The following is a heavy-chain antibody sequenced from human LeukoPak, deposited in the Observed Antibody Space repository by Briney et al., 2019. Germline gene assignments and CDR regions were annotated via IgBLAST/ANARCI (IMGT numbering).Heavy chain of an antibody. CDR3: AKLLGTVTTYDS. CDR1: GFTFSVNW. J-gene: IGHJ4*02. CDR2: INPDGSQK. D-gene: IGHD1-1*01. Sequence: GGSLRLSCEASGFTFSVNWVSWVRQAPGKGLEWVASINPDGSQKLYVDSVKGRFTISRDNTQSSLYLQMNSLGAEDTAMYYCAKLLGTVTTYDSWGQGTRVTVSS. V-gene: IGHV3-7*01.